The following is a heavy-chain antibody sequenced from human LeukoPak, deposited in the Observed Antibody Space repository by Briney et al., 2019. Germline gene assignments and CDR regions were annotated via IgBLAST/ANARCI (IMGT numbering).Heavy chain of an antibody. CDR1: GYTFTGYY. CDR3: ARVQSSGWYVDY. Sequence: ASVKVSCEASGYTFTGYYMHWVRQAPGQGLEWMGWINPNSGGTNYAQKFQGRVTLTRDTSISTAYMELSRLTSDGTAVYYCARVQSSGWYVDYWGQRTLVTVSS. J-gene: IGHJ4*02. D-gene: IGHD6-19*01. CDR2: INPNSGGT. V-gene: IGHV1-2*02.